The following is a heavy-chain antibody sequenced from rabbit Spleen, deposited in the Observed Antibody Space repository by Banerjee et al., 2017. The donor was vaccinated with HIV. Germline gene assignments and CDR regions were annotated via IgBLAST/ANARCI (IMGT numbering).Heavy chain of an antibody. V-gene: IGHV1S45*01. D-gene: IGHD3-1*01. CDR1: GFSFSSGYY. CDR2: IGTGSVIT. J-gene: IGHJ4*01. CDR3: ARGDANNGWALAL. Sequence: QQQLEESGGGLVKPGGTLTLTCKASGFSFSSGYYISWVRQAPGKGLEWIGCIGTGSVITAYASWAKGRFTISKTSSTTVTLQATSLTVADTATYFCARGDANNGWALALWGPGTLVTVS.